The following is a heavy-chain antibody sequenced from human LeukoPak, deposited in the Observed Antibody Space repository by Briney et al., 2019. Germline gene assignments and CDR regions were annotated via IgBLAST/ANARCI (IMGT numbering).Heavy chain of an antibody. D-gene: IGHD2-2*01. Sequence: SVKVSCKASGGTFSSYALSWVRQAPGQGLEWMGGIIPIFGTANYAQKFQGRVTVTADESTSTAYMELSSLRSEDTAVYYCAVPAATDQGYGMDVWGQGTTVTVSS. CDR3: AVPAATDQGYGMDV. CDR2: IIPIFGTA. CDR1: GGTFSSYA. V-gene: IGHV1-69*13. J-gene: IGHJ6*02.